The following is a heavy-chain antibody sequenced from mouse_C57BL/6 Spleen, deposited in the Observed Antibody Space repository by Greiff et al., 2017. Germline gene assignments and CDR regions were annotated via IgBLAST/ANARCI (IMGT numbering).Heavy chain of an antibody. V-gene: IGHV1-54*01. Sequence: QVQLQQSGAELVRPGTSVKVSCKASGYAFTNYLIEWVKQRPGQGLEWIGVINPGSGGTNYNEKFKGKATLTADKSSSTAYMQLSSLTSEDSAVYFCARGGYGYDDGYAMDYWGQGTSVTVSS. CDR1: GYAFTNYL. CDR3: ARGGYGYDDGYAMDY. D-gene: IGHD2-2*01. CDR2: INPGSGGT. J-gene: IGHJ4*01.